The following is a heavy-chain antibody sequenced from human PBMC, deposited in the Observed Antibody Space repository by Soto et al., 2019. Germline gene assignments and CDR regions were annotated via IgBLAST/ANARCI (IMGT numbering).Heavy chain of an antibody. CDR1: GFTFSSYS. J-gene: IGHJ4*02. D-gene: IGHD5-12*01. CDR3: ASDGDGYPRGNY. V-gene: IGHV3-21*01. Sequence: EVQLVESGGGLVKPGGSLRLSCAASGFTFSSYSMNWVRQAPGKGLEWVSSISSSSSYIYYADSVKGRFTISRDNAKNSLYLQMNSLRAEDTAVYYCASDGDGYPRGNYWGQGTLVTVSS. CDR2: ISSSSSYI.